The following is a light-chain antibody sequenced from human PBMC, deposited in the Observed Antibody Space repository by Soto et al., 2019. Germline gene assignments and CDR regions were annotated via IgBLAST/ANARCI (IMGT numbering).Light chain of an antibody. J-gene: IGKJ1*01. CDR1: QSISSW. CDR3: QQYNRYWT. Sequence: DIQMTQSPSTLSASVRDRVTITCRASQSISSWLAWYQQKPGKAPKLLIYKASSLESGVPSRFSVSGSGTEFTLTISSLQPDDFATYYCQQYNRYWTFGQGTKVEIK. CDR2: KAS. V-gene: IGKV1-5*03.